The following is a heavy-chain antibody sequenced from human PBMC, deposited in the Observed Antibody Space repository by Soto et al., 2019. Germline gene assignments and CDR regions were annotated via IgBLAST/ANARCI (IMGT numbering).Heavy chain of an antibody. CDR3: TRCGCESNWNHGNFEY. J-gene: IGHJ4*02. Sequence: GASVKVSCKASGYTFTSYYMHWVRQAPGQGLEWMGIINPSGGSTSYAQKFQGRVTMTADKSTRTAFLELSSLRPEDTAVYYCTRCGCESNWNHGNFEYCGQGTQVTVSS. CDR2: INPSGGST. CDR1: GYTFTSYY. V-gene: IGHV1-46*01. D-gene: IGHD1-20*01.